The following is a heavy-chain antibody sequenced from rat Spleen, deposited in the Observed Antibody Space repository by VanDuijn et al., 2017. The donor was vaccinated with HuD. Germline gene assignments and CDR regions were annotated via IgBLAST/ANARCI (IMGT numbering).Heavy chain of an antibody. CDR2: ISTSGGST. Sequence: EVQLVESGGGLVQPGRSLKLSCAASGFTFSNYDMAWVRQAPTTGLEWVASISTSGGSTYYRDSVKGRFTVSRDNAKSTLYLQMDSLRSEDTATYYCARQLHYFDYWGQGVMVTVSS. D-gene: IGHD1-1*01. CDR1: GFTFSNYD. CDR3: ARQLHYFDY. J-gene: IGHJ2*01. V-gene: IGHV5-25*01.